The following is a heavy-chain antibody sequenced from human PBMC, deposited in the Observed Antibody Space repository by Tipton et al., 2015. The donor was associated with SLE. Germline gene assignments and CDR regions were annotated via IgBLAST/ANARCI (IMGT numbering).Heavy chain of an antibody. V-gene: IGHV4-4*07. CDR3: ARQGYSGYDGGYFDY. Sequence: TLSLTCTVSGGSISSYYWSWIRQPAGKGLEWIVRIYTSGSTNYNPSLKSRVTMSVDTSKNQFSLTLSSVTAADTAVYYCARQGYSGYDGGYFDYWGQGTLVTVSS. CDR1: GGSISSYY. D-gene: IGHD5-12*01. J-gene: IGHJ4*02. CDR2: IYTSGST.